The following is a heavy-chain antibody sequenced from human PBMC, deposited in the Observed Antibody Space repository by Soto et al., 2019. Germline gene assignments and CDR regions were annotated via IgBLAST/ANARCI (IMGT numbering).Heavy chain of an antibody. CDR2: INAGRGNT. D-gene: IGHD4-17*01. J-gene: IGHJ5*02. Sequence: QVPLVQSGAEVKKPGASVKVSCKASGYTFSSYAIHWVRQAPGQRLEWMGWINAGRGNTQYSQKFQGRVTITRDTSASTAYVELSSLRSEDTAVYYCARERRHDYGDYWFDPWGQGTLVTVSS. CDR1: GYTFSSYA. V-gene: IGHV1-3*01. CDR3: ARERRHDYGDYWFDP.